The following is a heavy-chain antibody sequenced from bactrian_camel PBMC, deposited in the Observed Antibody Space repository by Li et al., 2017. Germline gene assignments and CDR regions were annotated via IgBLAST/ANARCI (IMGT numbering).Heavy chain of an antibody. Sequence: PLVESGGGSVQVGGSLRLSCTSSGTFFNNFKCMGWFRQIPGKEREGVAGIYRDTGATYYGDSVKGRFTISRDNAKNSVYLQMNSLKSEDTALYYCATDVGHGIWVVACYWGQGTQVTVS. V-gene: IGHV3S54*01. D-gene: IGHD2*01. J-gene: IGHJ4*01. CDR3: ATDVGHGIWVVACY. CDR1: GTFFNNFKC. CDR2: IYRDTGAT.